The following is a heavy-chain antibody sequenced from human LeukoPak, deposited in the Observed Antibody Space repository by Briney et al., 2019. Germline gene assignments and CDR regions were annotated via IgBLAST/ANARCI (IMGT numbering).Heavy chain of an antibody. Sequence: PGGSLRLSCAASGFTFSSYAMSWVRQAPGKGLEWVSAISGSGGSTYYADSVKGRFTISRDNSKNTLYLQMNSLGAEDTAVYYCAKGTYYYDSSGYYEADYWGQGTLVTVSS. J-gene: IGHJ4*02. D-gene: IGHD3-22*01. CDR2: ISGSGGST. CDR1: GFTFSSYA. V-gene: IGHV3-23*01. CDR3: AKGTYYYDSSGYYEADY.